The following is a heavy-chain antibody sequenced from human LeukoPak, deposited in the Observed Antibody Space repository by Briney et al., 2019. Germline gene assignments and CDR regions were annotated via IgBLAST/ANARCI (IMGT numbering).Heavy chain of an antibody. J-gene: IGHJ4*02. D-gene: IGHD3-3*01. V-gene: IGHV4-30-4*08. CDR1: GGSISSGDYY. Sequence: PSETLSLTCTVSGGSISSGDYYWSWIRQPPGKGLEWIGYIYYSGSTYYNPSLKSRVTISVDTSKNQFSLKPSSVTAADTAVYYCARESNIRFLEWLLHYWGQGTLVTVSS. CDR3: ARESNIRFLEWLLHY. CDR2: IYYSGST.